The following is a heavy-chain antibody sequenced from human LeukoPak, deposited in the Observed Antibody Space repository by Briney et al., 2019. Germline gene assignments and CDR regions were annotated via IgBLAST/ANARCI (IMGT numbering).Heavy chain of an antibody. Sequence: ASVKVSCKASGYTFTSYGISWVRQAPGQGLEWMGWISAYNGNTNYAQKLQGRVTMTTDTSTSTVYMELSSLRSEDTAVYYCARNLDSSGPYFDYWGQGTLVTVSS. D-gene: IGHD3-22*01. J-gene: IGHJ4*02. V-gene: IGHV1-18*01. CDR2: ISAYNGNT. CDR3: ARNLDSSGPYFDY. CDR1: GYTFTSYG.